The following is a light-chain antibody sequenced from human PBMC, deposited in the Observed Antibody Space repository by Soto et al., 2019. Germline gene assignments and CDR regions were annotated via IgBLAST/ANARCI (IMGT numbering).Light chain of an antibody. Sequence: IVMTQSPATLSVSPGERATLSCRASQSVNSNLAWYQQKPGQAPRLLIYDASTRATAIPARFSGSGSGTESTLTISSLQSEDFAVYYCQQYNNWPRTFGQGTKVEIK. CDR3: QQYNNWPRT. CDR1: QSVNSN. V-gene: IGKV3-15*01. CDR2: DAS. J-gene: IGKJ1*01.